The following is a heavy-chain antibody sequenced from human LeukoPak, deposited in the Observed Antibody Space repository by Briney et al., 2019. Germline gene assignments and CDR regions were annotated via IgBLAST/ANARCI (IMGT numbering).Heavy chain of an antibody. CDR3: ARGGYYYDSSGLDFDY. D-gene: IGHD3-22*01. J-gene: IGHJ4*02. V-gene: IGHV4-38-2*01. Sequence: PSEPLSLTCAVSGYSISSGYYWGWIRQPPGKGLEWIGSIYHSGSTYYNPSLKSRVTISVDTSKNQFSLKLSSVTAADTAVYYCARGGYYYDSSGLDFDYWGQGTLVTVSS. CDR2: IYHSGST. CDR1: GYSISSGYY.